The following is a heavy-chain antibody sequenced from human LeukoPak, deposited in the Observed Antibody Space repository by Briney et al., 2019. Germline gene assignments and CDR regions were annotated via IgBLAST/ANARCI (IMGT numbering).Heavy chain of an antibody. CDR2: ITPSDGTT. V-gene: IGHV1-46*01. J-gene: IGHJ4*02. CDR3: ARALRAHNWNDSSDS. CDR1: GYTFTGYY. Sequence: ASVKVSCKASGYTFTGYYMHWVRQAPGQGLEWMGIITPSDGTTRYAQKFQGRVTMTRDTSTSTVYMELSSLRSEDTAVYYCARALRAHNWNDSSDSWGQGTLVTISS. D-gene: IGHD1-20*01.